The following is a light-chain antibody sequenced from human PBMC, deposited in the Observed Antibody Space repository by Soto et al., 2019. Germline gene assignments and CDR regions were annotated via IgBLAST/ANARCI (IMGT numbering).Light chain of an antibody. J-gene: IGLJ2*01. CDR2: EDD. CDR3: QSYDSSNPVV. CDR1: SGSIASNY. Sequence: NFMLTQPHSVSKSPGKTVTISCTRSSGSIASNYVQWYQQRPGSAPTTLIYEDDRRPSGVPDRFSGSIDRSSNSASLTISGRKTEEEADYYCQSYDSSNPVVFGGGTKVTVL. V-gene: IGLV6-57*04.